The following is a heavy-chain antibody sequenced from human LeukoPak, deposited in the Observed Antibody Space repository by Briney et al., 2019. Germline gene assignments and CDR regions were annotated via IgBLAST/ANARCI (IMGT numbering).Heavy chain of an antibody. Sequence: PGGSLRLSCAASGFTFSNAWMSWVRQAPGKGLEWVANIKQDGSVKYYVDSVKGRFTISRDNAKNSVYLQMSSLRAEDTAVYYCARIGYSSSCFDYWGQGTLVTVSS. CDR2: IKQDGSVK. V-gene: IGHV3-7*01. D-gene: IGHD2-2*01. CDR3: ARIGYSSSCFDY. J-gene: IGHJ4*02. CDR1: GFTFSNAW.